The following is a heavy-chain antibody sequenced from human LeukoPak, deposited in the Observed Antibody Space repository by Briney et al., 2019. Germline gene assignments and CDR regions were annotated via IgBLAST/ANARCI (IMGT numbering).Heavy chain of an antibody. J-gene: IGHJ4*02. D-gene: IGHD3-3*01. Sequence: PGGSLRLSCAASGFTFSSYGMHWVRQAPGKGLEWVAFIRYDGSNKYYADSVKGRFTISRDNSKSTLYLHIDNLRVEDTAIYFCANKKGGNYPFEFWGQGTLVTVSS. CDR3: ANKKGGNYPFEF. CDR2: IRYDGSNK. V-gene: IGHV3-30*02. CDR1: GFTFSSYG.